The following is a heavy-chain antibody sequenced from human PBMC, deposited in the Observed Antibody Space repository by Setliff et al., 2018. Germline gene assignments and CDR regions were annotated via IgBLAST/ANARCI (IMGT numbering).Heavy chain of an antibody. J-gene: IGHJ4*02. CDR3: ARSSGPRVVLAADFDY. Sequence: ASVKVSCKASGYTFTNFGISWVRQAPGQGLEWMGWISPYFGEVHYAQNLQGRVTMTTDTSTATVYMELKNLRSDDTAVYYCARSSGPRVVLAADFDYWGQGTLVTVSS. D-gene: IGHD3-9*01. V-gene: IGHV1-18*04. CDR2: ISPYFGEV. CDR1: GYTFTNFG.